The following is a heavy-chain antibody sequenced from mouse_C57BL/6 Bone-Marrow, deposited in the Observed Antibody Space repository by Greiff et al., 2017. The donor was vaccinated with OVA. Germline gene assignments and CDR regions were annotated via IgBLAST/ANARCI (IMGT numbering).Heavy chain of an antibody. CDR1: GYTFTSYW. J-gene: IGHJ3*01. Sequence: VKLMESGAELVRPGTSVKLSCKASGYTFTSYWMHWVKQRPGQGLEWIGVIDPSDSYTNYNQKFKGKATLTVDTSSSTAYMQLSSLTSEDSAVYYCARGNYGSLFAYWGQGTLVTVSA. CDR3: ARGNYGSLFAY. D-gene: IGHD1-1*01. CDR2: IDPSDSYT. V-gene: IGHV1-59*01.